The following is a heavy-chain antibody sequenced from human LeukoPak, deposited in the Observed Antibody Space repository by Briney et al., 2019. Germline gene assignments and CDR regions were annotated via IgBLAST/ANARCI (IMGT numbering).Heavy chain of an antibody. V-gene: IGHV4-34*01. CDR1: GFTFSSYA. Sequence: GSLRLSCSASGFTFSSYAMHWVRQPPGKGLEWIGEISHSGSTNYNPPLKSRVTISVDTSKNQFSLKLSSVTAADTAVYYCARDIAHSSGWGYFDYWGQGTLVTVSS. D-gene: IGHD6-19*01. CDR2: ISHSGST. CDR3: ARDIAHSSGWGYFDY. J-gene: IGHJ4*02.